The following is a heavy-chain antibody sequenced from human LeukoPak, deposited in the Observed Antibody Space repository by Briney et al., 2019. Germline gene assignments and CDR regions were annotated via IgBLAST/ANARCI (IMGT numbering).Heavy chain of an antibody. V-gene: IGHV3-74*01. CDR1: GFTVSSNH. Sequence: GGSLRLSCAASGFTVSSNHMSWVRQAPGKGLEGVSRINSDGSSTSYADSVKGRFTISRDNAKNTLYLQMNSLRAEDTAVYHCARDRGGSAFDIWGQGTMVTVSS. CDR2: INSDGSST. J-gene: IGHJ3*02. CDR3: ARDRGGSAFDI. D-gene: IGHD3-10*01.